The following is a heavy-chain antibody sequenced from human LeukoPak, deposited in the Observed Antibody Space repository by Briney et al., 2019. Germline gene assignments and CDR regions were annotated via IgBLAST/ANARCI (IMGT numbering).Heavy chain of an antibody. CDR3: ASSRGVVTAYDI. J-gene: IGHJ3*02. CDR2: IYYTGST. V-gene: IGHV4-59*01. D-gene: IGHD2-21*02. CDR1: GGSIGANY. Sequence: KPSETLSLTCTVSGGSIGANYWNWIRQPPGKGLEWLGYIYYTGSTSYNPSLKSRVTMSVDTSKNLFSLKLTSVTAADTAVYYCASSRGVVTAYDIWGQGIMVTVSS.